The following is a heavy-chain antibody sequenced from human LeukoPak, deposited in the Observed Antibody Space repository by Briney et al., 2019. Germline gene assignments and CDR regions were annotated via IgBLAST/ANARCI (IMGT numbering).Heavy chain of an antibody. D-gene: IGHD3-16*01. CDR3: ARAPSFPDAFDV. V-gene: IGHV4-4*07. CDR1: GGSISSYY. J-gene: IGHJ3*01. Sequence: SETLSLTCTVSGGSISSYYWSWLRQPAGRGLEWIGRFYTSENHNYNPSLKSRVTMSVDTSKNQFSLRLTSVTAADTAVYYCARAPSFPDAFDVWGQGTMVTVSS. CDR2: FYTSENH.